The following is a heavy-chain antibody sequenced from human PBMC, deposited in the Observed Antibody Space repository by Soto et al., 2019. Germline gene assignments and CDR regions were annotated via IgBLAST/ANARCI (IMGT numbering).Heavy chain of an antibody. J-gene: IGHJ6*02. Sequence: QEQLEESGGGVVQPGRSLRLSCVASGFTFSSYGMHWVRQAPGEGLEWVAVISYDGTNKYYADSVKGRFTISSDNSKNTLYLQMNSLRAEDTAVYYCAKGRSPYFYGMVVWGQGTTVTVSS. V-gene: IGHV3-30*18. CDR2: ISYDGTNK. CDR3: AKGRSPYFYGMVV. CDR1: GFTFSSYG.